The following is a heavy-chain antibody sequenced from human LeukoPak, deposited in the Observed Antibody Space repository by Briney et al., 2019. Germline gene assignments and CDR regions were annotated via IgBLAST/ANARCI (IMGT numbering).Heavy chain of an antibody. CDR1: GYSFSMYW. J-gene: IGHJ2*01. V-gene: IGHV5-51*01. Sequence: GGSLQISCKGSGYSFSMYWIGWVRQLPGKGLEWMGIIYSGDSDARYSPSFQGQVTMSADKSINTAYLQWDSLKASDTAMYYCARRTDWYFDIWGRGTLVTVSS. CDR2: IYSGDSDA. CDR3: ARRTDWYFDI.